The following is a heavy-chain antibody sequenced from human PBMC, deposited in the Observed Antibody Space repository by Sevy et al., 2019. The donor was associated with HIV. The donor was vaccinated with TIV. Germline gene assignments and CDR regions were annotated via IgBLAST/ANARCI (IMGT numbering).Heavy chain of an antibody. CDR3: GRGGVGGFSYSLDT. D-gene: IGHD5-18*01. Sequence: GGSLRLSCAASGFTFSSYWMSWVRQAPGKGLEWVATMKQDGSEKYYVDSVKGRLTISRDNAKNSLYLQMNSLRAEDTAVYYCGRGGVGGFSYSLDTWGQGTLVTVSS. J-gene: IGHJ5*02. CDR1: GFTFSSYW. CDR2: MKQDGSEK. V-gene: IGHV3-7*01.